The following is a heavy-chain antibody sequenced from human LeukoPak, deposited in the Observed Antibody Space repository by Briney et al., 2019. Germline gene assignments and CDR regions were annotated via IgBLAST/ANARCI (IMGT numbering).Heavy chain of an antibody. CDR1: GFIFNNYG. V-gene: IGHV3-23*01. J-gene: IGHJ5*02. CDR2: ISNDGGGT. CDR3: AKGGSGYFADL. Sequence: GGSLRLSCAASGFIFNNYGLIWVRQAPGKGLQWVSAISNDGGGTTYADFVKGRFTISKDNSKNTLFLQMSSLRAEDTALYYCAKGGSGYFADLWGQGTLVTVSS. D-gene: IGHD3-22*01.